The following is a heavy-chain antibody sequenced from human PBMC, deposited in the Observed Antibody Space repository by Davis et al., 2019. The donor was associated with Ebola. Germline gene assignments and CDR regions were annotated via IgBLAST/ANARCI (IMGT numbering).Heavy chain of an antibody. Sequence: GESLKISCAASGFTFSSSGMHWVRQSPGKGLEWVAVISYDGSDKYYADSVKGRFTISRDDSKNTLYLQMNSLRVEDTALYYCARTARYCSSARCYTGTFDYWVQGTLVTVSS. CDR3: ARTARYCSSARCYTGTFDY. V-gene: IGHV3-30*03. CDR1: GFTFSSSG. D-gene: IGHD2-2*02. J-gene: IGHJ4*02. CDR2: ISYDGSDK.